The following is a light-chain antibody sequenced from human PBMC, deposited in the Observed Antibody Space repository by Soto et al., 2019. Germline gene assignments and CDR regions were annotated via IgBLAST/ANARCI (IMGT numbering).Light chain of an antibody. V-gene: IGKV3-20*01. CDR2: GAS. CDR3: QQYGSSIQT. CDR1: HSVVSNY. Sequence: TQFPGTLSLSPGERATLSCRASHSVVSNYLAWYQQRPGQPPNFLIFGASHRAPDIPDRFSCSGSGTDFTLTISRLEPEDFAVYYCQQYGSSIQTFGQGTKVDSK. J-gene: IGKJ1*01.